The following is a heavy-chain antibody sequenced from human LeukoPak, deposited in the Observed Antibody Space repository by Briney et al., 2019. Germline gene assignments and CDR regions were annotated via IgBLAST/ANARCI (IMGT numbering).Heavy chain of an antibody. Sequence: GGSLRLSCAASGFTFSSYWMHWVRQAPGKGLVWVSRINSDGSSTSYADSVKGRFTISRDNAKNTLYLQMNSLRAEDTAVYYCARALLAGPSAASGWDFDYWGQGTLVTVSS. V-gene: IGHV3-74*01. CDR3: ARALLAGPSAASGWDFDY. CDR1: GFTFSSYW. CDR2: INSDGSST. J-gene: IGHJ4*02. D-gene: IGHD1-26*01.